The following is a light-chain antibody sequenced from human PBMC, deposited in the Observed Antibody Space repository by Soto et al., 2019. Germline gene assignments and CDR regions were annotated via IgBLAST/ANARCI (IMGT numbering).Light chain of an antibody. Sequence: QSSLTQPASVSGSPGQSITISCPGTSIDVGSYNLVSWYKQHPGKAPKLMIYEVSERPSGVSNRFSGSRSGNTASLTISGLQAEDEADYYCCSYAGSSTFVFGTGTKVTGL. J-gene: IGLJ1*01. CDR1: SIDVGSYNL. V-gene: IGLV2-23*02. CDR2: EVS. CDR3: CSYAGSSTFV.